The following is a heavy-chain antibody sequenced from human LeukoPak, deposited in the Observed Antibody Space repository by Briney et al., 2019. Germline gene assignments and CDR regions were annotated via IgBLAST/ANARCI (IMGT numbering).Heavy chain of an antibody. Sequence: PSETLSLTCAVHGGSLSGFYWRWIRQPPGKGLEGIGEINHSGTTNYNPSLKSRVTISVDTSKNQVSLDLASVTAADTAVYYCARASSFDKTTRWNPAYFGPWGPGSLVTVAS. CDR1: GGSLSGFY. CDR2: INHSGTT. D-gene: IGHD1-1*01. V-gene: IGHV4-34*01. J-gene: IGHJ5*02. CDR3: ARASSFDKTTRWNPAYFGP.